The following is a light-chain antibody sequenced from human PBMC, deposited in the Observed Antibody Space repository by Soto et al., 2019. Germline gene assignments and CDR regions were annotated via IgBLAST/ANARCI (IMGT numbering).Light chain of an antibody. CDR3: QRYNSAPRT. CDR1: QGISNY. J-gene: IGKJ1*01. CDR2: AAS. V-gene: IGKV1-27*01. Sequence: DIQMTQSPSSLSASIGVRVSITCRASQGISNYLAWYQQKPGKVPKPLIYAASTLQSGVPSRFSGSGSGTDFTLTISSLQPEDVATYYCQRYNSAPRTFGQGTKVDIK.